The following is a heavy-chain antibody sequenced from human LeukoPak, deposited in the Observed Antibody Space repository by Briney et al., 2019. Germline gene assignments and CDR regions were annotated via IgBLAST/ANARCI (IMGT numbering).Heavy chain of an antibody. CDR2: IGGSDGTT. CDR3: AKGVSGWPYYFDF. J-gene: IGHJ4*02. D-gene: IGHD6-19*01. CDR1: GGSISSSSYY. V-gene: IGHV3-23*01. Sequence: PSETLSLTCTVSGGSISSSSYYWGWIRQAPGKGLEWVSAIGGSDGTTYYADSVKGRFTISRDNSKNTLYLQMNSLRAEDTAVYYCAKGVSGWPYYFDFWGQGTLVTVSS.